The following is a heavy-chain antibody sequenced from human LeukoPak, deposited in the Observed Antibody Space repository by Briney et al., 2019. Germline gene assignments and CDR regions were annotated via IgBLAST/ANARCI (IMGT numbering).Heavy chain of an antibody. Sequence: GGSLRLSCAASEFSVGSNYMTWVRQAPGKGLEWVSLIYSGGSTYYADSVKGRFTISRDNSKNTLYLQMNSLRAEDTAVYYCASDPVGYWGQETLVTVSS. CDR2: IYSGGST. V-gene: IGHV3-66*01. J-gene: IGHJ4*02. D-gene: IGHD1-26*01. CDR3: ASDPVGY. CDR1: EFSVGSNY.